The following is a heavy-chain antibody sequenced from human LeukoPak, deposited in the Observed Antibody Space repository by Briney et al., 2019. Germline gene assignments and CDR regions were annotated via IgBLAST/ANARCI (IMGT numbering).Heavy chain of an antibody. CDR3: ARLGWELLQGYHY. CDR2: IYYSGST. Sequence: SETLSLTCTVSGGSISSSSYYWGWIRQPPGKGLEWIGSIYYSGSTYYNPSLKSRVTISVDTSKNQFSLKLSSVTAADTAVYYCARLGWELLQGYHYWSQGTLVTVSS. D-gene: IGHD1-26*01. V-gene: IGHV4-39*01. J-gene: IGHJ4*02. CDR1: GGSISSSSYY.